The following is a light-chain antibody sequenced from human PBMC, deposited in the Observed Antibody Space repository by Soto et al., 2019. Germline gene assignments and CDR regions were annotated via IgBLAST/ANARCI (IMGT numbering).Light chain of an antibody. CDR2: DNN. V-gene: IGLV1-51*01. Sequence: QSVLTQPPSVSAAPGQKVTISCCGSSSNIGNNYVSWYQQLPGTAPKLLIYDNNKRPSGIPDRFSGSKSGTSATLGITGLQTGDEADYYCGTWDSSLSAVFGGGTKLTVL. J-gene: IGLJ2*01. CDR1: SSNIGNNY. CDR3: GTWDSSLSAV.